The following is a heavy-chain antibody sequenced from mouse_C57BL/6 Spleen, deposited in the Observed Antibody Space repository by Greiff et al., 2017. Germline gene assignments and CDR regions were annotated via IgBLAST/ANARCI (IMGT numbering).Heavy chain of an antibody. CDR3: ARESYSNSYWYFDV. J-gene: IGHJ1*03. CDR2: ITPNNGGT. D-gene: IGHD2-5*01. Sequence: EVQLQQSGPELVKPGASVKISCKASGYTFTDYYMNWVQQSPGRSLEWIGDITPNNGGTSYNQKFKGKATLTVDKSSSTAYMVLRSLTSEDSAVYYCARESYSNSYWYFDVWGTGTTVTVSS. CDR1: GYTFTDYY. V-gene: IGHV1-26*01.